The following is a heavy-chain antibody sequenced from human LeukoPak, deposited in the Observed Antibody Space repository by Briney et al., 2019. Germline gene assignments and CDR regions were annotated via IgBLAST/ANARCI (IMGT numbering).Heavy chain of an antibody. Sequence: PGGSLRLSCAASGFTFSSYEMNWVRQAPGKGLEWVSYISSSGSTIYHADSVKGRFTISRDNAKNSLYLQMNSLRAEDTAVYYCARDSGSYVNYFDYWGQGTLVTVSS. J-gene: IGHJ4*02. CDR3: ARDSGSYVNYFDY. D-gene: IGHD1-26*01. CDR1: GFTFSSYE. CDR2: ISSSGSTI. V-gene: IGHV3-48*03.